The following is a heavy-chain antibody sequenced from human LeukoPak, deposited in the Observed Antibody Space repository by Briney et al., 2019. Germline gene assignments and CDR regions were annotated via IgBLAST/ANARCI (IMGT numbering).Heavy chain of an antibody. CDR3: ARALGGSSGPFDY. Sequence: GGSLRLSCAASGFTFSRYAMSWVRQAPGKGLEWVSSISSSSSYIYYADSVKGRFTISRDNAKNSLYLQMNSLRAEDTAVYYCARALGGSSGPFDYWGQGTLVTVSS. J-gene: IGHJ4*02. V-gene: IGHV3-21*01. D-gene: IGHD1-26*01. CDR1: GFTFSRYA. CDR2: ISSSSSYI.